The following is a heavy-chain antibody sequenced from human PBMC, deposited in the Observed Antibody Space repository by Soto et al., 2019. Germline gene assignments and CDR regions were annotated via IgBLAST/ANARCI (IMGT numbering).Heavy chain of an antibody. CDR2: ITYDGSFQ. V-gene: IGHV3-30*18. Sequence: GSLRLSCQASGFNFDNYGMHWVRQAPGKGLEWVAVITYDGSFQYYADSVKGRFTISRDNSKNTLSLHLNTLKPEDTAVYHCAKDRVGGTFYNHLEFWGQGTLVTVS. D-gene: IGHD1-7*01. CDR3: AKDRVGGTFYNHLEF. J-gene: IGHJ4*02. CDR1: GFNFDNYG.